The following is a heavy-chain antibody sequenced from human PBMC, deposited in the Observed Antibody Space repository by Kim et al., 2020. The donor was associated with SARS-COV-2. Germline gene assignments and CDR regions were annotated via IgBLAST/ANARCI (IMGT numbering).Heavy chain of an antibody. Sequence: EASHTSYADSVKGRFTISSDNAKNTLYLQMNSLRAEDTAVYYCASQMGIGYWGQGTLVTVSS. CDR3: ASQMGIGY. D-gene: IGHD2-8*01. CDR2: EASHT. J-gene: IGHJ4*02. V-gene: IGHV3-74*01.